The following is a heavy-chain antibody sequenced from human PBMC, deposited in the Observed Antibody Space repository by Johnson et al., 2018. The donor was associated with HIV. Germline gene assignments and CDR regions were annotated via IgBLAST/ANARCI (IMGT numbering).Heavy chain of an antibody. V-gene: IGHV3-64*01. Sequence: VQLVESGGGVVQPGRSLRLSCAASGFTFSSYAMHWVRQAPGKGLEYVSAISSNGGSTYYANSVKGRLTISRDNSKNTLYLQMGSLRAEDTAVYYCARDRGIAARPFRYAFDIWGQGTMVTVSS. CDR1: GFTFSSYA. D-gene: IGHD6-6*01. CDR3: ARDRGIAARPFRYAFDI. J-gene: IGHJ3*02. CDR2: ISSNGGST.